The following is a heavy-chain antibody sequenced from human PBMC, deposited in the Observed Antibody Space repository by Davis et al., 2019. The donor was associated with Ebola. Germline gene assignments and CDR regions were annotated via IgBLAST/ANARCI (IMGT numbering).Heavy chain of an antibody. CDR3: AKEGHRIHLGYYYYYGMDV. D-gene: IGHD3-16*01. CDR1: GFTFDDYA. J-gene: IGHJ6*02. Sequence: GESLKISCAASGFTFDDYAMHWVRQAPGKGLEWVSLISGDGGSTYYADSVKGRFTISRDNSKNSLYLQMNSLRTEDTALYYCAKEGHRIHLGYYYYYGMDVWGQGTTVTVSS. V-gene: IGHV3-43*02. CDR2: ISGDGGST.